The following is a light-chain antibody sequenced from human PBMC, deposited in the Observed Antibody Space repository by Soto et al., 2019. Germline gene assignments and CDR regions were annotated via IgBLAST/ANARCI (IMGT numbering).Light chain of an antibody. CDR1: QSITSNY. Sequence: EIVLTQSPGTLSLSPGEGATLSCRASQSITSNYLAWYQQRPGQAPRLLIYGASTRAAGVPDGFSGSGSGTDFTLTITRLEPEDFAVYYCQHYGRSPLLYTFGQGTKL. CDR3: QHYGRSPLLYT. V-gene: IGKV3-20*01. CDR2: GAS. J-gene: IGKJ2*01.